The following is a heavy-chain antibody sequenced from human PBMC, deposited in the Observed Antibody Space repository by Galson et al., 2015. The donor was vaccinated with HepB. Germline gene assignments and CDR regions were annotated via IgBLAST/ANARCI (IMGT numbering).Heavy chain of an antibody. V-gene: IGHV1-46*01. CDR1: GYTFTTHY. Sequence: SVKVSCKASGYTFTTHYVHWVRQAPGQGLEWMGIINPSDGSISHTQKFQGRITMTRDTSTSTLYMELSSLSSEDTAVYYCARNINWGSDYWGQGTLVTVSS. CDR3: ARNINWGSDY. CDR2: INPSDGSI. J-gene: IGHJ4*02. D-gene: IGHD7-27*01.